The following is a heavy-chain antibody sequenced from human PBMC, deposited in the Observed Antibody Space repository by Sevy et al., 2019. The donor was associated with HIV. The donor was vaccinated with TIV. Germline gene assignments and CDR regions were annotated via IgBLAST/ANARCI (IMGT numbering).Heavy chain of an antibody. Sequence: ASVKVSCKASGYTFTSYGITWVRQAPGQGLECMGWISSYNDNTNYAQNLQGRVTMTTDTSTSTAYMELRSLRSDDTAVYYCARVPSAQYSSSWYYFDYWGQGTLVTVSS. D-gene: IGHD6-13*01. CDR2: ISSYNDNT. CDR3: ARVPSAQYSSSWYYFDY. J-gene: IGHJ4*02. V-gene: IGHV1-18*01. CDR1: GYTFTSYG.